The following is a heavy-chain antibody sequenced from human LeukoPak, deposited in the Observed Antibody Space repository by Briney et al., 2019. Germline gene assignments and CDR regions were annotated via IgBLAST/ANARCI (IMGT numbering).Heavy chain of an antibody. CDR2: ISYDGSYP. CDR3: AAYYDSNGYYFGMGFDP. D-gene: IGHD3-22*01. Sequence: PGGSLRLSCAASGFTVSSNYMSWVRQAPGKGPEWLSLISYDGSYPNYADSVKGRSTISRDKSTNTVYFQLNSLRPEDTAIYYCAAYYDSNGYYFGMGFDPWGQGTLVTVSS. J-gene: IGHJ5*02. CDR1: GFTVSSNY. V-gene: IGHV3-30*03.